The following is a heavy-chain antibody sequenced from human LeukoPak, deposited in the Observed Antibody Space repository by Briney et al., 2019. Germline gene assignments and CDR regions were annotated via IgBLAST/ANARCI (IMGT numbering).Heavy chain of an antibody. CDR2: TYYRSKWYN. CDR3: ARALRYSSGWALDY. Sequence: SQTLSLTCAISGDSVSSNSAAWNWIRQSPSRGLEWLGRTYYRSKWYNDYAVSVKSRITINPDTSKNQFSLQLNPVTPEDTAVYFCARALRYSSGWALDYWGQGTLVTVSS. V-gene: IGHV6-1*01. J-gene: IGHJ4*02. CDR1: GDSVSSNSAA. D-gene: IGHD6-19*01.